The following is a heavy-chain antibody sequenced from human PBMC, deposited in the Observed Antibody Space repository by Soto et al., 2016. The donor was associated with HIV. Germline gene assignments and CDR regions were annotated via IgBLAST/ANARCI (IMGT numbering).Heavy chain of an antibody. Sequence: QVQLVQSGAEVKKPGASVKVSCKASGYTFNTYGINWVRQAPGQGLEWMGWMSVYNGNTDYARKLQGRVTMTSDRSTNTAYLELTSLISDDTAVYYCARGREDTAILDYWGPGEPLSPSPQ. CDR3: ARGREDTAILDY. D-gene: IGHD5-18*01. CDR1: GYTFNTYG. J-gene: IGHJ4*02. V-gene: IGHV1-18*01. CDR2: MSVYNGNT.